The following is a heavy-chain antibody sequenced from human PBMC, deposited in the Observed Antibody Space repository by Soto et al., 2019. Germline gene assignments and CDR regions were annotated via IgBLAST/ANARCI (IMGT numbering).Heavy chain of an antibody. CDR2: IYYSGST. CDR1: GGSISSSSYY. CDR3: ATSEGSSSGWNNYYYYGMDV. D-gene: IGHD6-19*01. J-gene: IGHJ6*02. V-gene: IGHV4-39*01. Sequence: PSETLSLTCTVSGGSISSSSYYWGWIRQPPGKGLEWIGSIYYSGSTYYNPSLKSRVTISVDTSKNQFSLKLSSVTAADTAVYYCATSEGSSSGWNNYYYYGMDVWGQGTTVNVSS.